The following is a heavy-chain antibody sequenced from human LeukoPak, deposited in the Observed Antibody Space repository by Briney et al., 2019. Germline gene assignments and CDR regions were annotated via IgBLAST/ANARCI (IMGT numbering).Heavy chain of an antibody. CDR3: ARGDTVTTSDDY. Sequence: GASVKVSCKASAYTFTSYDINWVRQATGQGLEWMGWMNPNSGNTGYAQKFQGRVTMTRNTSISTAYMELSSLRSEDTAVYYCARGDTVTTSDDYWGQGTLVTVSS. CDR2: MNPNSGNT. V-gene: IGHV1-8*01. D-gene: IGHD4-11*01. J-gene: IGHJ4*02. CDR1: AYTFTSYD.